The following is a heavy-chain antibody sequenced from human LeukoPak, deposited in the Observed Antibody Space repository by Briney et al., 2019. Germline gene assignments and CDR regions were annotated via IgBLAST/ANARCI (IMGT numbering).Heavy chain of an antibody. J-gene: IGHJ4*02. CDR2: INPNSDGT. CDR3: ARIGYNHYLDY. V-gene: IGHV1-2*02. Sequence: GASVKVSCQASGYTFTDYYLHWVRQAPGQGVEGMGWINPNSDGTNSAQTFQGGVTMTRDTSINTPNLALSRLGYDDTAVYYCARIGYNHYLDYWGQGTLVTVSS. D-gene: IGHD5-24*01. CDR1: GYTFTDYY.